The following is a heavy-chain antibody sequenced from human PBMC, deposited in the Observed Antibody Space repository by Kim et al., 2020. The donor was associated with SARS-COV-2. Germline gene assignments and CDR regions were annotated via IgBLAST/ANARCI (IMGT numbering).Heavy chain of an antibody. D-gene: IGHD3-10*01. Sequence: PPLKSRDNISVDTSKNQLSLKLSSVTAADTAVYYCASTPTDYNPNWFDPWGQGTLVTVSS. CDR3: ASTPTDYNPNWFDP. J-gene: IGHJ5*02. V-gene: IGHV4-59*01.